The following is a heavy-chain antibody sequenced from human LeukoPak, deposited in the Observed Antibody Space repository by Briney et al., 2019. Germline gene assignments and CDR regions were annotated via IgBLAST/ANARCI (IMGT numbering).Heavy chain of an antibody. Sequence: ATVKVSCKASGYTFTGYYMHWVRQAPGQGLEWMGWISAYNGNTNYAQKLQGRVTMTTDTSTSTAYMELRSLRSDDTAVYYCARYSSGLFDPWGQGTLVTVSS. V-gene: IGHV1-18*04. CDR1: GYTFTGYY. CDR3: ARYSSGLFDP. CDR2: ISAYNGNT. J-gene: IGHJ5*02. D-gene: IGHD6-19*01.